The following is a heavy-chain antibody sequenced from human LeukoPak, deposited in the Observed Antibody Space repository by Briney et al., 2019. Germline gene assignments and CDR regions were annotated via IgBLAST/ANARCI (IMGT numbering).Heavy chain of an antibody. CDR2: MNPNSGNT. Sequence: PRASVTVSCKASGGTFSSYAINWVRQATGQGLEWMGWMNPNSGNTGYAQKFQGRVTMTRNTSISTAYMELSSLRSEDTAVYYCARTSPDYYYGMDVWGQGTTVTVSS. V-gene: IGHV1-8*02. J-gene: IGHJ6*02. CDR3: ARTSPDYYYGMDV. CDR1: GGTFSSYA. D-gene: IGHD2-2*01.